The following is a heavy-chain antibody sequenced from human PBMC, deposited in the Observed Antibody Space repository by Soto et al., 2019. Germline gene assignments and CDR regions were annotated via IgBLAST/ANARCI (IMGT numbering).Heavy chain of an antibody. CDR3: AREGSSSGFDY. J-gene: IGHJ4*02. Sequence: GGSLRLSCAASGFTFSSYSMNWVRQAPGKGLEWVSYISSSSSTIYYADSVKGRFTISRDNAKNSLYLQMNSLRAEDTAVYYCAREGSSSGFDYWGQGTLVTVSS. V-gene: IGHV3-48*01. CDR1: GFTFSSYS. CDR2: ISSSSSTI. D-gene: IGHD6-6*01.